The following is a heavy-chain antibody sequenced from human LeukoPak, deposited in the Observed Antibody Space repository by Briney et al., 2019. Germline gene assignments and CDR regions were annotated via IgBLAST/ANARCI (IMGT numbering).Heavy chain of an antibody. D-gene: IGHD3-9*01. CDR1: GFTFSSYG. Sequence: PGGSLRLSCAASGFTFSSYGMHWVRQAPGKGLEWVAVIWYDGSNNYYADSVKGRFTISRDNSKNTLYLQMNSLRAEDTAVYYCARDSTGFYDILTGYYYYYGMDVWGQGTTVTVSS. V-gene: IGHV3-33*01. CDR2: IWYDGSNN. J-gene: IGHJ6*02. CDR3: ARDSTGFYDILTGYYYYYGMDV.